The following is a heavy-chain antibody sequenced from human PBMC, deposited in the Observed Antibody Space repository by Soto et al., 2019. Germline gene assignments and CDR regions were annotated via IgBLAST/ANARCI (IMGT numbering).Heavy chain of an antibody. CDR2: IFYSGTT. CDR3: ARDLWVEPELYYYGMDV. J-gene: IGHJ6*02. Sequence: SETLSLTCTVSGDSISSADYYWSWVRQTPGKGLEWIGHIFYSGTTYYNPSLKSRLTISVDTSKNHFSLRLTSVTAADTAVYYCARDLWVEPELYYYGMDVWGQGTTVTVSS. V-gene: IGHV4-30-4*01. CDR1: GDSISSADYY. D-gene: IGHD1-1*01.